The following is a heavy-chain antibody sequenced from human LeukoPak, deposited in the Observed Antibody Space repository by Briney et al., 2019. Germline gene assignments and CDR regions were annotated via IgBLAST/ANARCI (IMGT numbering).Heavy chain of an antibody. CDR2: VASTGST. Sequence: SETLSLTCTVSDDSITSYYWSWVRQPAGERLEWIGRVASTGSTNYNLSLTSRVTMSVDTSKSQLSLTLSSVTAADTAIYYCARDLPRDSYGYYYFMDVWGKGTTVTVSS. D-gene: IGHD5-18*01. V-gene: IGHV4-4*07. CDR3: ARDLPRDSYGYYYFMDV. CDR1: DDSITSYY. J-gene: IGHJ6*03.